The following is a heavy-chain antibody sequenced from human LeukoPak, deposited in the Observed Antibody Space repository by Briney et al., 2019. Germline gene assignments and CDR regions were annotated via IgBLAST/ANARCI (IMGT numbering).Heavy chain of an antibody. CDR2: IYNSGST. D-gene: IGHD5-24*01. Sequence: PSETLSLTCTVSGGSISSYYWNWIRQPPGKGLEWIGYIYNSGSTNYNPSLKSRVTILVDASKNQFSLKPNSVTAADTAVYYCARATSGQRRDGYNYYYYYYMDVWGKGTTVTV. J-gene: IGHJ6*03. CDR3: ARATSGQRRDGYNYYYYYYMDV. V-gene: IGHV4-59*01. CDR1: GGSISSYY.